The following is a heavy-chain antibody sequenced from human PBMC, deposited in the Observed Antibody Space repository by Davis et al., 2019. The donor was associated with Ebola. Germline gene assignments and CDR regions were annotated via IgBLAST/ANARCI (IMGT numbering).Heavy chain of an antibody. CDR3: ARRKVGNGRGAVDV. D-gene: IGHD3-10*02. J-gene: IGHJ6*02. V-gene: IGHV3-48*02. Sequence: PGGSLRLSCAASGFTFSSYGLYWFRQAPGKGLEWLSYIGGSSDNINYADSVEGRFTISRDNAKDSLSLQIDGLRDDDTAVYYCARRKVGNGRGAVDVWGQGTTVTVSS. CDR1: GFTFSSYG. CDR2: IGGSSDNI.